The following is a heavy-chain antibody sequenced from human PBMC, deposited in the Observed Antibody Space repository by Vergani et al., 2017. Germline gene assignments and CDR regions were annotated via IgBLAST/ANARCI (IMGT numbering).Heavy chain of an antibody. V-gene: IGHV3-74*03. J-gene: IGHJ5*01. CDR1: GFSFNTSW. CDR3: VRTEYCTAIACNTRFDS. Sequence: EVQLVESGGGSVQSGGSLRLSCVASGFSFNTSWMHWVRQVPGKGLMWVARIDEYGNRATYGDVETGRFTISRDNAKNTVFLQMNNLRSDDAGVYYCVRTEYCTAIACNTRFDSWVQGALVTVSS. CDR2: IDEYGNRA. D-gene: IGHD2-8*02.